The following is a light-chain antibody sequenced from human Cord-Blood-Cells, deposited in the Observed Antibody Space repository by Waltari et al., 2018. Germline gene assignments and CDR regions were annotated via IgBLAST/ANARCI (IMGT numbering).Light chain of an antibody. V-gene: IGLV1-40*01. Sequence: QSVLTQPPSVSGAPGQRVTISCTGSSSNIGAGYDVHWYQQLPGTAPKLLIYGNSNRPSGVPDRFSGSKSGPSASLAITGLQAEDEADYYCQSYDSSLSPWVFGGGTKLTVL. CDR3: QSYDSSLSPWV. CDR1: SSNIGAGYD. J-gene: IGLJ3*02. CDR2: GNS.